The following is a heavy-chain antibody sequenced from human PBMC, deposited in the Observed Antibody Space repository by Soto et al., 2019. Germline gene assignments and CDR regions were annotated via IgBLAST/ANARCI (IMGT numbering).Heavy chain of an antibody. CDR2: IYSGGNT. CDR1: GFTVSSHY. V-gene: IGHV3-53*01. Sequence: EVQLVESGGGLIQPGGSLRLSCAASGFTVSSHYMSWVRQAPGKGLEWVSVIYSGGNTYYADSVKGRFTISRDKSKNTLYLQMNSLTADDTAVYYCARGWRRAKFDYWGQGTLVTFSS. J-gene: IGHJ4*02. CDR3: ARGWRRAKFDY. D-gene: IGHD6-13*01.